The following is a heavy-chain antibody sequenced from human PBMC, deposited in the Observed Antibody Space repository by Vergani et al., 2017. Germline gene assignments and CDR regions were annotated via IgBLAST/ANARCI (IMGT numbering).Heavy chain of an antibody. V-gene: IGHV3-7*01. Sequence: VQLVESGGGLVKPGGSLRLSCAASGFTFSNAWMSWVRQAPGKGLEWVANIKQDGSEKYYVDSVKGRFTISRDNAKNSLYLQMNSLRAEDTAVYYCARDELGWFDPWGQGTLVTVSS. D-gene: IGHD1-7*01. J-gene: IGHJ5*02. CDR1: GFTFSNAW. CDR2: IKQDGSEK. CDR3: ARDELGWFDP.